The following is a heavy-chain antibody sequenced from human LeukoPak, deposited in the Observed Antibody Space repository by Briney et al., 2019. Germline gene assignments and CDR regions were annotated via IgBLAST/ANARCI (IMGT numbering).Heavy chain of an antibody. CDR3: ARDSRETGSTSDFDY. CDR2: ISADTDNT. V-gene: IGHV1-18*01. Sequence: ASVKVSCKASGYTFSDYGVSWVRQAPGQGPEWLGWISADTDNTNFAQRVLGRVTMTTDTSTNTAYMELWSLRSDDTAIYYCARDSRETGSTSDFDYWGQGTLVTVSS. J-gene: IGHJ4*02. CDR1: GYTFSDYG. D-gene: IGHD1-7*01.